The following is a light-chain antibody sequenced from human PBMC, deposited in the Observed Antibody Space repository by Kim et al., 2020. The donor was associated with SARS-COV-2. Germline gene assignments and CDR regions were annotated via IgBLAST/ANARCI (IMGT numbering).Light chain of an antibody. V-gene: IGLV2-14*03. CDR3: SSHTNSALYV. Sequence: QSALTQPASVSGSPGQSITISCTGTSSDVGGYTYVSWYQQHPGKAPKLMIYDVSNRPSGVSNRFSGSKSGNTASLTISGLQGEDEADYYCSSHTNSALYVFGTGTKVTVL. J-gene: IGLJ1*01. CDR2: DVS. CDR1: SSDVGGYTY.